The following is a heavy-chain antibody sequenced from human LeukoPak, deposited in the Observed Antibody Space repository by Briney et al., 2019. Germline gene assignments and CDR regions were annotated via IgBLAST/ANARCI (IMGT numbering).Heavy chain of an antibody. V-gene: IGHV3-30-3*01. CDR1: GFTFSSYA. Sequence: GGSLRLSCAASGFTFSSYAMHWVRQAPGKGLEWVAVISYDGSNKYYADSVKGRFTISRDNSKNTLYLQMNSLRAEDTAVYYCAKDPSAIAMTGLFDYWGQGTLVTVSS. J-gene: IGHJ4*02. D-gene: IGHD6-19*01. CDR3: AKDPSAIAMTGLFDY. CDR2: ISYDGSNK.